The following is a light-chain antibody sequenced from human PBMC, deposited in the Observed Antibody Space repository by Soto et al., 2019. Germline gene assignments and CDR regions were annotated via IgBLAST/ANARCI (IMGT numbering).Light chain of an antibody. CDR2: GAS. CDR1: QSVSTN. J-gene: IGKJ4*01. CDR3: QQYNTWPT. V-gene: IGKV3D-15*01. Sequence: EIVMTQSPATLSVSPGERATLSCRASQSVSTNLAWYQQKPGQAPRLLIYGASTRATAIPARFSGSGSGTDFTLTISSLPSEDFAIYYCQQYNTWPTFGGGPKVEFK.